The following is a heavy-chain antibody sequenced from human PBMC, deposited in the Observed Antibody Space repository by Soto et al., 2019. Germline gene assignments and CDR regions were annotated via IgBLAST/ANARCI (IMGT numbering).Heavy chain of an antibody. Sequence: SETLSLTCTVSGGSISSYYWSWIRQPPGKGLEWIGYIYYSGSTNYNPSLKSRVTISVDTSKNQFSLKLTSVTAADTAVYYCTRDRQLGLQRDDRYGMDVWGQGTMVTVFS. J-gene: IGHJ6*02. CDR1: GGSISSYY. CDR2: IYYSGST. V-gene: IGHV4-59*01. CDR3: TRDRQLGLQRDDRYGMDV. D-gene: IGHD2-21*01.